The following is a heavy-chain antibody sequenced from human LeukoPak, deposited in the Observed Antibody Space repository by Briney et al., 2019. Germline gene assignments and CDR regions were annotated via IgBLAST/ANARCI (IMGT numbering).Heavy chain of an antibody. J-gene: IGHJ6*04. CDR1: GFIFSSYW. CDR3: AELGITMIGGV. Sequence: PGGSLRLSCAASGFIFSSYWMSWVRQAPGKGLEWVASIKEDGSEKYYVDSVKGRFTISRDNAKNSLYLQMNSLRAEDTAVYYCAELGITMIGGVWGKGTTVTISS. CDR2: IKEDGSEK. D-gene: IGHD3-10*02. V-gene: IGHV3-7*01.